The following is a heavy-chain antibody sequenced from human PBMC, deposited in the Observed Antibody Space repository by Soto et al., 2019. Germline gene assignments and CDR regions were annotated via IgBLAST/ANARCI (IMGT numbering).Heavy chain of an antibody. D-gene: IGHD6-19*01. V-gene: IGHV1-8*01. CDR1: GYTFTSYD. CDR3: ARDLRGSGWYIVDY. CDR2: MNPNSGNT. Sequence: ASVKVSCKASGYTFTSYDINWVRQATGQGLEWMGWMNPNSGNTGYAQKFQGRVTMTRNTSISTAYMELSSLRSEDTAVYYCARDLRGSGWYIVDYWGQGTLVTVSS. J-gene: IGHJ4*02.